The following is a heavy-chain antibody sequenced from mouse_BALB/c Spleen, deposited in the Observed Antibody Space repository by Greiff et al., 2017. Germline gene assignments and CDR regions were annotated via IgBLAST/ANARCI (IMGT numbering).Heavy chain of an antibody. CDR1: GYAFSSYW. J-gene: IGHJ2*01. V-gene: IGHV1-80*01. CDR2: IYPGDGDT. Sequence: VQLVESGAELVRPGSSVKISCKASGYAFSSYWMNWVKQRPGQGLEWIGQIYPGDGDTNYNGKFKGKATLTADKSSSTAYMQLSSLTSEDSAVYFCARPDYYGSRGYFDDWGEGTTLTVSS. CDR3: ARPDYYGSRGYFDD. D-gene: IGHD1-1*01.